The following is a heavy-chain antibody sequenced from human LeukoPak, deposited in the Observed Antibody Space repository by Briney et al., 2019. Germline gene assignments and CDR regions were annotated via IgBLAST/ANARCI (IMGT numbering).Heavy chain of an antibody. Sequence: SVKVSCKASGGTFSSYAISWVRQAPGQGLVWMGGIIPIFGTANYAQKFQGRVTITADESTSTAYMELSSLRSEDTAVYYCARNEYDSSGYGKYYFDYWGQGTLVTVSS. D-gene: IGHD3-22*01. CDR1: GGTFSSYA. CDR3: ARNEYDSSGYGKYYFDY. J-gene: IGHJ4*02. CDR2: IIPIFGTA. V-gene: IGHV1-69*13.